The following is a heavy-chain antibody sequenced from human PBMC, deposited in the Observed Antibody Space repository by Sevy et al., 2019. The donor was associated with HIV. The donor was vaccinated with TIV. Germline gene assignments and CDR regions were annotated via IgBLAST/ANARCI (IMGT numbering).Heavy chain of an antibody. CDR3: AGRRVGDFWSGSVRGPWAGGPLFDY. V-gene: IGHV3-23*01. CDR2: ISHTSESS. D-gene: IGHD3-3*01. J-gene: IGHJ4*02. CDR1: GFTLSSYV. Sequence: GGSLRLSCAASGFTLSSYVMSWVRHSPGKGLEWVSTISHTSESSNYADSVKGRSTISRDNSKNTLYLQMNSLRVEDTAVYYCAGRRVGDFWSGSVRGPWAGGPLFDYWGQGTLVTVSS.